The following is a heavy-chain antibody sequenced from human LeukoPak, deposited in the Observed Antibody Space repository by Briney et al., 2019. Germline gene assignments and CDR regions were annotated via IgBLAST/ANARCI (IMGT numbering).Heavy chain of an antibody. V-gene: IGHV3-30*04. CDR3: ARDGHYGSGAMGYFDN. CDR1: GFTFDKYA. Sequence: GGSLRLSCTASGFTFDKYAMEWVRQAPGKGLEGVAVKYYGASVRGRFTSSRDNSKNTSYLQMNDVRPEDTAIYYCARDGHYGSGAMGYFDNWGQGTLVTVSS. D-gene: IGHD3-10*01. J-gene: IGHJ4*02. CDR2: K.